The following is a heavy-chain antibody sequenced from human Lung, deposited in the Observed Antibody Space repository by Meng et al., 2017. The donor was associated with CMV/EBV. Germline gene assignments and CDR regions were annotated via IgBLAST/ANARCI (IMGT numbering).Heavy chain of an antibody. CDR3: ACNSGDC. CDR2: IKADGSEK. Sequence: GGSLRLSCAASGFTFSSHWMCWVRQAPGKGLEWVANIKADGSEKYYADSVKGRFTVSRDNAKNSLYLQMNSLRAEDTAVYYCACNSGDCWGQGTLVSVSS. D-gene: IGHD3-10*01. CDR1: GFTFSSHW. V-gene: IGHV3-7*01. J-gene: IGHJ4*02.